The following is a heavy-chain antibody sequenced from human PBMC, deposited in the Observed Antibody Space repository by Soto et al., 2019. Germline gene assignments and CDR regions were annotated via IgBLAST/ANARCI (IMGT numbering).Heavy chain of an antibody. V-gene: IGHV3-7*01. J-gene: IGHJ4*02. D-gene: IGHD1-7*01. Sequence: GGSPRLSCAASGFTFSNYWMSWVRQAPGKGLEWVANINDDGSEKYHVDSVEGRLTISRDNAKNSLYLQLNSLRAEDTAVYYCARADLPGTTDYWGQGTLVTVSS. CDR2: INDDGSEK. CDR1: GFTFSNYW. CDR3: ARADLPGTTDY.